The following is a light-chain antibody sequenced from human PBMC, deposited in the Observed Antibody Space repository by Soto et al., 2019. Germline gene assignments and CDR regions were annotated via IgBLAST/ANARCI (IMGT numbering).Light chain of an antibody. CDR3: QQYGSSGT. CDR2: RAS. CDR1: QSISSN. J-gene: IGKJ1*01. Sequence: EIVMTQSPATLSVSPGERATLSCRASQSISSNLAWYQQKPGQAPRLLMFRASSRATGFPARFSGSGSGTEFTLTIGRLEPEDFAVYYCQQYGSSGTFGQGTKVDIK. V-gene: IGKV3-15*01.